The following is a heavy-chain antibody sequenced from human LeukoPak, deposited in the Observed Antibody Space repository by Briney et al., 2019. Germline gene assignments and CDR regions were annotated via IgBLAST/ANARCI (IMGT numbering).Heavy chain of an antibody. D-gene: IGHD5-18*01. CDR3: ARADKDGYGFFGFDY. J-gene: IGHJ4*02. CDR2: INWNGGSI. Sequence: GGSLRLSCAASGFAFDDYGMSWVRQAPGKGLEWVSGINWNGGSIVSVKGRFTISRDNAKNSLYLQINSLRAEDTALYYCARADKDGYGFFGFDYWGQRPLHTVSS. V-gene: IGHV3-20*04. CDR1: GFAFDDYG.